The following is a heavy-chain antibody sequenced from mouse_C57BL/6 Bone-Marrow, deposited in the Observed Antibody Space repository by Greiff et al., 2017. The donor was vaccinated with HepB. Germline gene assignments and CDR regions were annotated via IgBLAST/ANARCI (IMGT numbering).Heavy chain of an antibody. CDR2: IDPSDSYT. V-gene: IGHV1-69*01. Sequence: QVQLKQPGAELVMPGASVKLSCKASGYTFTSYWMHWVKQRPGQGLEWIGEIDPSDSYTNYNQKFKGKSTLTVDKSSSTAYMQLSSLTSEDSAVYYCATLWLRNYWGQGTTLTVSS. CDR3: ATLWLRNY. CDR1: GYTFTSYW. J-gene: IGHJ2*01. D-gene: IGHD2-2*01.